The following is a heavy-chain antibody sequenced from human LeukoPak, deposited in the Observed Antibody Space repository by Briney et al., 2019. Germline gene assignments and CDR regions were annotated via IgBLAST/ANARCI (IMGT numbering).Heavy chain of an antibody. J-gene: IGHJ4*02. V-gene: IGHV4-61*02. CDR3: ARSTYYYDSSGYYPPAFDY. CDR2: IYTSGST. Sequence: SETLSLTCTVSGGSISSGSYYWSWIRQPAGKGLEWIGRIYTSGSTNYNPSLKSRVTISVDTSKNQFSLKLSSVAAADTAVYYCARSTYYYDSSGYYPPAFDYWGQGTLVSVSS. CDR1: GGSISSGSYY. D-gene: IGHD3-22*01.